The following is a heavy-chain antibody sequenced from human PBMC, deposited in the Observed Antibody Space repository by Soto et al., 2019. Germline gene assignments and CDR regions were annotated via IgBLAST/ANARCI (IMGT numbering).Heavy chain of an antibody. CDR1: GGSISSSSYY. V-gene: IGHV4-39*01. D-gene: IGHD5-18*01. CDR3: ARAWIQLWPPSSSWAPRGHYFDY. J-gene: IGHJ4*02. Sequence: PSETLSLTCTVSGGSISSSSYYWGWIRQPPGKGLEWIGSIYYSGSTYYNPSLKSRVTISVDTSKNQFSLKLSSVTAADTAVYYCARAWIQLWPPSSSWAPRGHYFDYWGQGTLVTVSS. CDR2: IYYSGST.